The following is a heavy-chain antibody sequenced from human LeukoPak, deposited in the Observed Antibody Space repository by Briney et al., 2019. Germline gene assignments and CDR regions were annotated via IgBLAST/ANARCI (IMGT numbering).Heavy chain of an antibody. J-gene: IGHJ3*01. CDR1: GFTFSSYS. D-gene: IGHD3-10*01. V-gene: IGHV3-23*01. CDR3: AKGRSAVRDTFDF. Sequence: PGGSLRLSCVASGFTFSSYSMSWVRQAPGKGLEWVSAMSPSGVTTDSAASVRGRFTISRDNSKNTLYLQMSSLRAEDTALYYCAKGRSAVRDTFDFWGQGTVVTVSS. CDR2: MSPSGVTT.